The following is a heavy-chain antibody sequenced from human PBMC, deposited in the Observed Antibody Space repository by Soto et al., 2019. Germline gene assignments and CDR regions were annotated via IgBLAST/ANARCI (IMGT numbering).Heavy chain of an antibody. CDR3: ARDRPPRRGVTTGLGSLDY. CDR1: GFTFSSYA. CDR2: ISYDGSNK. J-gene: IGHJ4*02. V-gene: IGHV3-30-3*01. D-gene: IGHD4-4*01. Sequence: QVQLVESGGGVVQPGRSLSLSCAASGFTFSSYAMHWVRQAPGKGLEWVAVISYDGSNKYYADSVKGRFTISRDNSKNTLYLQMNSLRAEDTAVYYCARDRPPRRGVTTGLGSLDYWGQGTLVTVSS.